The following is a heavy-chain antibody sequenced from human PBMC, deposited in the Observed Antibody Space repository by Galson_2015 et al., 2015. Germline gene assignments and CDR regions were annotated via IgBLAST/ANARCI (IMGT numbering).Heavy chain of an antibody. D-gene: IGHD2-15*01. CDR1: GDSVSSNSAA. V-gene: IGHV6-1*01. CDR3: ARSGVVAAIPLYYYYYYMDV. Sequence: CAISGDSVSSNSAAWNWIRQSPSRGLEWLGRTYYRSKWYNDYAVSVKSRITINPDTSKNQFSLQLNSVTPEDTAGYYCARSGVVAAIPLYYYYYYMDVWGKGTTVTVSS. J-gene: IGHJ6*03. CDR2: TYYRSKWYN.